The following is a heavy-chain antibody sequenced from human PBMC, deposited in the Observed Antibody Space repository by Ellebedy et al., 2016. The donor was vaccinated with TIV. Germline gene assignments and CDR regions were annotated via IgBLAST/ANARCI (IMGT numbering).Heavy chain of an antibody. CDR3: ARHDAVGVVRRRFDY. CDR2: FEYLGNT. CDR1: SGSISGYY. V-gene: IGHV4-59*01. Sequence: MPSETLSPTCTVSSGSISGYYWSWIRQPPGKGVEWIGYFEYLGNTVYSPSLQSPVAISVDTSKNQFSLNLGSVTAADTAVYYCARHDAVGVVRRRFDYWGQGTLVTVSS. D-gene: IGHD1-1*01. J-gene: IGHJ4*02.